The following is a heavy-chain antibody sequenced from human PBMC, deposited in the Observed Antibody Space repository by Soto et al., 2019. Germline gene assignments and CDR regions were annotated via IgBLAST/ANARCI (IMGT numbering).Heavy chain of an antibody. Sequence: QVQLVESGGGVVQPGMSLRLSCATSGFSFSSHAMHWVRQAPGKGLEWVAQIWYDGSNRYYADSMRGRFTISRDFFKNTAFLQMDSLRAEDTAVYYCARDGQNLAPYAFDMWGPGTLVTVSS. V-gene: IGHV3-33*01. CDR2: IWYDGSNR. CDR3: ARDGQNLAPYAFDM. CDR1: GFSFSSHA. J-gene: IGHJ3*02.